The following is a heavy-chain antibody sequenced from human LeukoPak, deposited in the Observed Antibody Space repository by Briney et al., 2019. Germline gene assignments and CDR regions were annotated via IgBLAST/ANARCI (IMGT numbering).Heavy chain of an antibody. CDR1: EFSFSSYW. D-gene: IGHD5/OR15-5a*01. V-gene: IGHV3-74*01. Sequence: GGSLRLSCAASEFSFSSYWMHWVRQSPGKGLVWMSRIKNDGSRASYADSVKGRFTVSRDNAQNTLFLQLNSLRAEDTAVYYCVREHVLAEYFDYWGQGALVTVSS. CDR3: VREHVLAEYFDY. J-gene: IGHJ4*02. CDR2: IKNDGSRA.